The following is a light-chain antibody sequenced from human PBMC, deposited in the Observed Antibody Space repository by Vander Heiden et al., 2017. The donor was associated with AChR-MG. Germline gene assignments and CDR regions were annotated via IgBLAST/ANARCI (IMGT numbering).Light chain of an antibody. CDR1: SLSSYY. Sequence: SSELTQDPAVSVALGLTVTITCQGDSLSSYYASWYQQKPGQAPVLVIYGKNNRPSGSPDRFSGSSSGNTASLTITGAQAEDEADYYCNSRDSSGNHYVFGTGTKVTVL. V-gene: IGLV3-19*01. J-gene: IGLJ1*01. CDR3: NSRDSSGNHYV. CDR2: GKN.